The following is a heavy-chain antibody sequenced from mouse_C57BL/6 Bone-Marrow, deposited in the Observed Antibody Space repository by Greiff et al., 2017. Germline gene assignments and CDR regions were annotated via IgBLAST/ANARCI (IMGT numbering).Heavy chain of an antibody. Sequence: VKLMESGGDLVKPGGSLKLSCAASGFTFSSYGMSWVRQTPDKRLEWVATISSGGSYTYYPDSVKGRFTISRYNAKNTLALQMSSLKSEDTAMYYCSRDETDYSNYGAYWGQGTLVTVAA. V-gene: IGHV5-6*02. D-gene: IGHD2-5*01. CDR2: ISSGGSYT. CDR1: GFTFSSYG. J-gene: IGHJ3*01. CDR3: SRDETDYSNYGAY.